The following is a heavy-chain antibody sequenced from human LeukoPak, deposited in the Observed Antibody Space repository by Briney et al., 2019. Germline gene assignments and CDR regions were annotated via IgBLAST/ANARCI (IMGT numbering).Heavy chain of an antibody. CDR2: IFYSGTT. D-gene: IGHD5-18*01. CDR3: ARIGYSYGWHYVDY. CDR1: GCTNSGYN. V-gene: IGHV4-59*01. J-gene: IGHJ4*02. Sequence: SENLSLNCTGSGCTNSGYNWRWNRQAPGQGLEGFGNIFYSGTTYSNPSLKSRVTISVDTSKNQFSLKLSSVTAADTAVYYCARIGYSYGWHYVDYWGQGTLVTVSS.